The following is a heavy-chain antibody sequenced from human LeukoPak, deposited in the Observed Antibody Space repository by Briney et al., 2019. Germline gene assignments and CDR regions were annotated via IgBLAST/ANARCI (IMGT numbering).Heavy chain of an antibody. V-gene: IGHV1/OR15-3*01. CDR3: AGSLGYCTSNVCYLKY. Sequence: GATVKVSCKASGYTFTGYYMHWVRQAPGQGLEWMGWINAGNGNTKYSQEFQGRVTITRDTYTNTAYMELRSLRSDDTAVYYCAGSLGYCTSNVCYLKYWGQGTLVTVSS. CDR2: INAGNGNT. D-gene: IGHD2-8*01. J-gene: IGHJ4*02. CDR1: GYTFTGYY.